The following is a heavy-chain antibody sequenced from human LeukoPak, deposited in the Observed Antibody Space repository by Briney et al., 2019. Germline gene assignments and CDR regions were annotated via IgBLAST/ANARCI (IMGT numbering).Heavy chain of an antibody. V-gene: IGHV4-39*07. J-gene: IGHJ4*02. CDR2: FYSGGST. CDR3: ARVGSGLNLYYFDY. CDR1: GDSISGSKYF. Sequence: ASETLSLTCTVFGDSISGSKYFWGWIRQPPGKGLEWIGNFYSGGSTYYNPSLKRRVAISEDTSGKQFSLRLGSVTAADTAVYFCARVGSGLNLYYFDYWSQGILVTVSS. D-gene: IGHD3-3*01.